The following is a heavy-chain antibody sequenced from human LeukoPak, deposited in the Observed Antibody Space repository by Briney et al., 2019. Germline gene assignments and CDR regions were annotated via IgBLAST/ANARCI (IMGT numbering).Heavy chain of an antibody. CDR3: ARRWGDSSSPLDS. J-gene: IGHJ4*02. D-gene: IGHD3-22*01. CDR2: ISSSGTTI. Sequence: GGSLRLSCTASGFTFGDHTINWVRQAPGKGLEWVSYISSSGTTIYYADAVKGRFTISRDNAKNSLYLQMNSLRAEDTAVYYCARRWGDSSSPLDSWGQGTLVTVSS. CDR1: GFTFGDHT. V-gene: IGHV3-48*04.